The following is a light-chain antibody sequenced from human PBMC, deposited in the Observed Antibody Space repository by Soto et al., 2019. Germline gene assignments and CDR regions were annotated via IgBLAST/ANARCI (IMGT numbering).Light chain of an antibody. CDR3: HQLKSYPLT. CDR1: QGINSY. J-gene: IGKJ4*01. CDR2: AAS. V-gene: IGKV1-9*01. Sequence: DIQLTQSPSFLSASVGDRVTITCRASQGINSYVAWYQQKSGKAPKLLIYAASTLQSGVPSRFSCSGSGTEFTLTITCLQPEDFAIYHCHQLKSYPLTFGGGTKVEIK.